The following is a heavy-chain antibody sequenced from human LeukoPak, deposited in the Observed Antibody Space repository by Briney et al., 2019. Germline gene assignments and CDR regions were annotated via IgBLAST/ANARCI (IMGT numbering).Heavy chain of an antibody. J-gene: IGHJ4*02. CDR1: GGSISSSSYY. CDR2: IYYSGST. D-gene: IGHD1-7*01. V-gene: IGHV4-39*01. Sequence: SETLSLTCTVSGGSISSSSYYWGWIRQPPGKGLEWIGSIYYSGSTYYNPSLKSRVTISMDTSENQFSLNLSSVTAADTAVYYCARQLGTPTTSVVDYWGQGTLVTVSS. CDR3: ARQLGTPTTSVVDY.